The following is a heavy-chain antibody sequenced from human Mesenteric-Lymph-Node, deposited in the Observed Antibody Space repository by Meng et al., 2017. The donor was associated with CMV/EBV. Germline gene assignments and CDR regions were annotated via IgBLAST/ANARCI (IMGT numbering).Heavy chain of an antibody. J-gene: IGHJ6*02. D-gene: IGHD3-16*01. CDR3: AKSFGRGPYYGMDV. CDR1: GFTFSNAW. V-gene: IGHV3-15*01. CDR2: IKSKTDGGTT. Sequence: GGSLRLSCAASGFTFSNAWMSWVRQAPGKGLEWVGRIKSKTDGGTTDYAAPVKGRFTISRDDSKNTLYLQMNSLRAEDTAVYYCAKSFGRGPYYGMDVWGQGTTVTVSS.